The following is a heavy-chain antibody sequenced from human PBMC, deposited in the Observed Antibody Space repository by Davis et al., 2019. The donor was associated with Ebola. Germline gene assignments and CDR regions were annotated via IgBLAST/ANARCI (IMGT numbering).Heavy chain of an antibody. CDR3: TRSRYYMDA. CDR2: IYKSGDT. Sequence: GESLKISCAASGFTVSSTYMSWVRQAPGKGLEWFSIIYKSGDTYYADYVKGRFTISRDNSKNTLYLQMNSLRAEDTAVYYCTRSRYYMDAWGKGTTVTVSS. CDR1: GFTVSSTY. V-gene: IGHV3-53*01. J-gene: IGHJ6*03.